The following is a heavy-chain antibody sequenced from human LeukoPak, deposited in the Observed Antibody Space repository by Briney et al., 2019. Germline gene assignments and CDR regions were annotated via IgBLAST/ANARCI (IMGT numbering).Heavy chain of an antibody. Sequence: PGGSLRLSCAASGFNPSVYWMSWVRQAPGKGLEWVANINQDESEKYYVDSVEGRFTISRDKAKNSLYLEMNSLRIDEKALYYCARIVWTETTYRPLDIWGQGTMVTVSS. CDR3: ARIVWTETTYRPLDI. V-gene: IGHV3-7*01. D-gene: IGHD4-17*01. CDR1: GFNPSVYW. J-gene: IGHJ3*02. CDR2: INQDESEK.